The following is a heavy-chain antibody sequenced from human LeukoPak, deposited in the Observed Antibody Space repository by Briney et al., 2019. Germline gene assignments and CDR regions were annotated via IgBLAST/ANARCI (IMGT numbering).Heavy chain of an antibody. CDR2: ISSSSSYI. J-gene: IGHJ5*02. Sequence: PGGSLRLSCAASGFTFSSYWMSWVRQAPGKGLEWVSSISSSSSYIYYADSVKGRFTISRDNAKNSLYLQMNSLRAEDTAVYYCARDHNALNWFDPWGQGTLVTVSS. D-gene: IGHD1-14*01. V-gene: IGHV3-21*01. CDR1: GFTFSSYW. CDR3: ARDHNALNWFDP.